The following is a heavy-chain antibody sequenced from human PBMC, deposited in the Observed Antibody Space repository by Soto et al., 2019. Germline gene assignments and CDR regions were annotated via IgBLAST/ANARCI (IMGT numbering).Heavy chain of an antibody. CDR1: GFTFSSYA. CDR2: ISNDGSNK. CDR3: ARGQVDTRLFDY. D-gene: IGHD1-26*01. J-gene: IGHJ4*02. V-gene: IGHV3-30-3*01. Sequence: PGGSLRLSCAASGFTFSSYAMHWVRQAPSKGLEWVEVISNDGSNKYNTDSFQGQVTISADKSIYTAYLQWSSLKASDTAMYYCARGQVDTRLFDYWGQGIQVTVSS.